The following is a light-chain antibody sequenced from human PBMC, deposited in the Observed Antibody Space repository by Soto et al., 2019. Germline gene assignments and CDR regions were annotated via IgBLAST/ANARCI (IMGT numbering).Light chain of an antibody. CDR3: SSYTSSSPYV. J-gene: IGLJ1*01. CDR1: SSDVGGYNY. V-gene: IGLV2-14*01. CDR2: EVI. Sequence: QSVLTQPASVSGSPGQSITISCTGTSSDVGGYNYVSWYQQHPGKAPKLMIYEVINRPSGVSNRFSGSKSGNTASLTISGLHAEDEADYYCSSYTSSSPYVFGTGTKLTVL.